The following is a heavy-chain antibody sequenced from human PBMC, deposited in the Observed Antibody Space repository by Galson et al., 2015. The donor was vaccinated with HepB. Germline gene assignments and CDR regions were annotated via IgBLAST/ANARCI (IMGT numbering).Heavy chain of an antibody. J-gene: IGHJ4*02. D-gene: IGHD5-12*01. CDR1: GGSLNGYY. Sequence: SETLSLTCTVSGGSLNGYYWSWIRQPPGGGLEWLGYIYSSGYTAYNPSLSSRLTISIDTAKNLLSLTLNSVNSADTAVYYCARVGHDYDYDYWGRGYLVTVFS. CDR2: IYSSGYT. V-gene: IGHV4-59*01. CDR3: ARVGHDYDYDY.